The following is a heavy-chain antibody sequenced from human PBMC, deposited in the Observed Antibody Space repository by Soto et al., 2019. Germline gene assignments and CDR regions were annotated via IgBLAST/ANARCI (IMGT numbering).Heavy chain of an antibody. V-gene: IGHV4-59*01. CDR2: ISHTGIT. CDR3: ARKEYYFDY. J-gene: IGHJ4*02. Sequence: QVQLQESGPGLVKPSETLPLTCTVSGGSISGYFWTWIRQPPGKGLEWIGYISHTGITNYNASLKSRVTMSVDTSKNQFSLRVSSLTAADTAVYYCARKEYYFDYWGQGILVTVSS. D-gene: IGHD3-10*01. CDR1: GGSISGYF.